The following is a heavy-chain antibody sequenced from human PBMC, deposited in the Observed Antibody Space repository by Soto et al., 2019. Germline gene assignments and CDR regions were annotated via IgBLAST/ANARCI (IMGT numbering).Heavy chain of an antibody. V-gene: IGHV4-59*01. D-gene: IGHD3-22*01. Sequence: SETLSLTCSVSGGSITSYYWSWIRQPPGKGLEWIAYIYYSGSTSYNPSLKSRFSISLDTSKNQFSLKLSSVTAADTAVYYCARTYDGSGPNSGGYGFDSWGQGKMVTVSS. CDR1: GGSITSYY. J-gene: IGHJ3*02. CDR2: IYYSGST. CDR3: ARTYDGSGPNSGGYGFDS.